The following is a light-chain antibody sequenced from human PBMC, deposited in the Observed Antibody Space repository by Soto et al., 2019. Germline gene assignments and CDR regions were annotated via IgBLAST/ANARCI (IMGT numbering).Light chain of an antibody. CDR2: GAS. Sequence: DIQMTQSPSSLSASVGDRVTITCRASQTISTYLHWYQQSPGKAPKLLIHGASTLQGGVPSRFSGSGVGTDFPLTISGLQPDDFATYYCQQSYRIPYTGGQGTKLEIK. CDR3: QQSYRIPYT. J-gene: IGKJ2*01. V-gene: IGKV1-39*01. CDR1: QTISTY.